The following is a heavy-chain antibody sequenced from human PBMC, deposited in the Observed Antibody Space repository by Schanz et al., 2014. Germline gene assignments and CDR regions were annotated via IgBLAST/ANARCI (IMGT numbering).Heavy chain of an antibody. V-gene: IGHV4-61*02. J-gene: IGHJ2*01. CDR3: ARDTTWRLDL. CDR1: GGSIRSGTYY. Sequence: QVQLQESGPGLVKPSQTLSLTCTVSGGSIRSGTYYWSWIRQPAGKALEWVGRVFPNGITNYNPSLNTRVPISLDPSKNQFSLTLASLTAADTAVYYCARDTTWRLDLWGRGTLVTVSS. CDR2: VFPNGIT. D-gene: IGHD1-1*01.